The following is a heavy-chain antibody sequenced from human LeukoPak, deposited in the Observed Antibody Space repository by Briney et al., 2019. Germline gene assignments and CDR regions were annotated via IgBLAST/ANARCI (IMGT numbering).Heavy chain of an antibody. CDR2: ISYDGSNK. CDR1: GFTFSSYA. J-gene: IGHJ4*02. Sequence: GGSLRLSCAASGFTFSSYAMHWVRQAPGKGLEWVAVISYDGSNKYYADSVKGRFTISRDNSKNTLYLQMNSLRAEDTAVYYCAREREGGSTRDYWGQGTLVTVSS. D-gene: IGHD2-2*01. V-gene: IGHV3-30*04. CDR3: AREREGGSTRDY.